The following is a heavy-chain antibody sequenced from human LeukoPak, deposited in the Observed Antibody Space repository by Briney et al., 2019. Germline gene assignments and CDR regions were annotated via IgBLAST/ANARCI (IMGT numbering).Heavy chain of an antibody. CDR1: GGTFSSYA. J-gene: IGHJ4*02. CDR3: ARGGGSYIEYYFDY. CDR2: ISAYNGNT. V-gene: IGHV1-69*01. Sequence: GASVKVSCTASGGTFSSYAISWVRQAPGQGLEWMGWISAYNGNTNYAQKLQGRVTITADESTSTAYMELSSLRSEDTAVYYCARGGGSYIEYYFDYWGQGTLVTVSS. D-gene: IGHD1-26*01.